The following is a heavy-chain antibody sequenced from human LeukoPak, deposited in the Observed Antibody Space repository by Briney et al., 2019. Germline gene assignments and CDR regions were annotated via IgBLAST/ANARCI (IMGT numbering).Heavy chain of an antibody. V-gene: IGHV4-39*07. CDR1: GGSISSSSYY. CDR2: IYYSGST. J-gene: IGHJ6*03. Sequence: SETLSLTCTVSGGSISSSSYYWGWIRQPPGKGLEWIGSIYYSGSTNYNPSLKSRVTISVDTSKNQFSLKLSSVTAADTAVYYCARGYCSGGSCYSYYYNYMDVWGKGTTVTVSS. CDR3: ARGYCSGGSCYSYYYNYMDV. D-gene: IGHD2-15*01.